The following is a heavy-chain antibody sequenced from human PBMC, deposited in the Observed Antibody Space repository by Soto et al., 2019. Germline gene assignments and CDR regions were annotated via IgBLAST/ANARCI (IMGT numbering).Heavy chain of an antibody. V-gene: IGHV3-23*01. CDR2: ISGSGRST. CDR1: GFTFSSYA. CDR3: AKGGGMGASYSSNTDY. Sequence: GGSLRLSCAASGFTFSSYAMSWVRQAPGKGPEWVSVISGSGRSTYYADSVKGRFTISRDNSKNTLYLQMNSLRAEDTAVYYWAKGGGMGASYSSNTDYWGQGTLVTVSS. D-gene: IGHD6-13*01. J-gene: IGHJ4*02.